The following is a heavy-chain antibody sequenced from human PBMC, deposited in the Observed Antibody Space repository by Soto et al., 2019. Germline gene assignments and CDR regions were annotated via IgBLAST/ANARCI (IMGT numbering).Heavy chain of an antibody. CDR2: INTGKGNT. CDR1: GYTFTSYA. Sequence: ASVKVSCKASGYTFTSYAMHWVRQAPGQRLEWMGWINTGKGNTKYSQKFQGRVTITSDTSATTAYMDLSSLRSEDTAMYYCARAGDDCSAANCYVIDYWGQGTLVTVSS. CDR3: ARAGDDCSAANCYVIDY. D-gene: IGHD2-2*01. V-gene: IGHV1-3*04. J-gene: IGHJ4*02.